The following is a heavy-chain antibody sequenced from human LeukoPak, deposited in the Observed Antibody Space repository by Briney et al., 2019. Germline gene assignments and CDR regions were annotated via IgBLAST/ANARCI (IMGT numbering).Heavy chain of an antibody. CDR2: IRSKDNTYAT. J-gene: IGHJ4*02. CDR1: GFTFSGSS. Sequence: GGSLRLSCAASGFTFSGSSMHWVRQASGKGLEWVSRIRSKDNTYATAYGASVKGRFTISRDDSKNTAYLQMNSLKIEDTAVYYCTRLWGDCGGDCYARDYWGQGTLVTVSS. CDR3: TRLWGDCGGDCYARDY. D-gene: IGHD2-21*02. V-gene: IGHV3-73*01.